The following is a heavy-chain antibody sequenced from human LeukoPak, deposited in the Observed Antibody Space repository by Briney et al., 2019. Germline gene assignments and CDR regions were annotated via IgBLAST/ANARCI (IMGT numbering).Heavy chain of an antibody. CDR2: ISGSGGST. CDR1: GFTFSSYA. Sequence: GGSLRLSCAASGFTFSSYAMSWVRQAPGKGLEWVSAISGSGGSTYYADSVKGRFTISRDNSRNTLYLQMNSQRADDTAVYYCARGTNWKGVDYWGQGTLVIVSS. V-gene: IGHV3-23*01. D-gene: IGHD1-1*01. CDR3: ARGTNWKGVDY. J-gene: IGHJ4*02.